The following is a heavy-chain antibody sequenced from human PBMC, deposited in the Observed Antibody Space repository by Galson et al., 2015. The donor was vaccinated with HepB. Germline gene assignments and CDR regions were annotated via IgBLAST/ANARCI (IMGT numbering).Heavy chain of an antibody. D-gene: IGHD2-15*01. CDR1: GYDFVNYY. CDR3: ARGLIPGYWSGGSCYSDMKYYYYGMDV. J-gene: IGHJ6*02. V-gene: IGHV1-46*03. Sequence: SVKVSCKASGYDFVNYYIHWVRQAPGQGLEWMGIINPSGATTGYAQKFQGRVTMTRDRSTNTVYMELTSLRPEDTAMYYCARGLIPGYWSGGSCYSDMKYYYYGMDVWGQGTTVTVSS. CDR2: INPSGATT.